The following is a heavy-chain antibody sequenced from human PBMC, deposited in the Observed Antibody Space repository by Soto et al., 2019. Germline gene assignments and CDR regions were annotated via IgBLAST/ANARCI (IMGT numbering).Heavy chain of an antibody. Sequence: SVKVSCKASGYTFTYRYLHWVRQAPGQALEWMGWITPFNGNTNYAQKFQDRVTITRDRSMSTAYMELSSLRSEDTAMYYCARSEGDLDAFDIWGQGTMVTVSS. J-gene: IGHJ3*02. CDR1: GYTFTYRY. D-gene: IGHD2-21*02. CDR2: ITPFNGNT. V-gene: IGHV1-45*02. CDR3: ARSEGDLDAFDI.